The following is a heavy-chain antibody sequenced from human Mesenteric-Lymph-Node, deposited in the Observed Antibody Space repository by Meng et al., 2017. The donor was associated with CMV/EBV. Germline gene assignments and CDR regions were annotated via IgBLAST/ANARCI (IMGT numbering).Heavy chain of an antibody. J-gene: IGHJ4*02. CDR3: ARRYSYGLCDY. V-gene: IGHV4-34*01. Sequence: LTCAVYGGSFSGYYWSWVRQHPGKGLEWIGEINHSGSTNYNPSLKSRVTISVDTSKNQFSLKLSSVTAADTAVYYCARRYSYGLCDYWGQGTLVTVSS. CDR1: GGSFSGYY. CDR2: INHSGST. D-gene: IGHD5-18*01.